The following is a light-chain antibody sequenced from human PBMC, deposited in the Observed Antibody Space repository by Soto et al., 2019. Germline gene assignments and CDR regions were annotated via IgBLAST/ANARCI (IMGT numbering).Light chain of an antibody. CDR2: KDS. CDR3: QSADSSGTYVV. CDR1: ALPKQY. V-gene: IGLV3-25*02. J-gene: IGLJ2*01. Sequence: SYELTQPPSVSVSPGQTARITCSGDALPKQYAYWYQQKPGQAPVLVIYKDSERPSGIPERFSCSSSGTTVTLTISGGQAEDEADYYCQSADSSGTYVVFGGGTKLTVL.